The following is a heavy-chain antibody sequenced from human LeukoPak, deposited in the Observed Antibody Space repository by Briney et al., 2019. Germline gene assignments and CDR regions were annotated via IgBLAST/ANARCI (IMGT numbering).Heavy chain of an antibody. CDR3: AILTTDENEDFDY. J-gene: IGHJ4*02. CDR1: GYTFTSYY. CDR2: INPSGGST. V-gene: IGHV1-46*01. Sequence: GASVKVSCKASGYTFTSYYMHWVRQAPGQGLEWMGIINPSGGSTSYAQKFQGRVTMTRDTSTSTVYMELSSLRSGDTAVYYCAILTTDENEDFDYWGQGTLVTVSS. D-gene: IGHD4-17*01.